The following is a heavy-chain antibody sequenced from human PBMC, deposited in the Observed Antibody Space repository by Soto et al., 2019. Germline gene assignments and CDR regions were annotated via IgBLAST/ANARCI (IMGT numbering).Heavy chain of an antibody. D-gene: IGHD3-3*01. J-gene: IGHJ6*02. CDR1: GGTFSSYA. CDR3: ASPTREWLPPARDYYCGMDV. Sequence: QVQLVQSGAEVKKPGSSVKVSCKASGGTFSSYAISWVRQAPGQGLEWMGGIIPIFGTANYAQKFQGRVTITADKSTSTAYMELSSLRSEDTAVYYCASPTREWLPPARDYYCGMDVWGQGTPVTVSS. CDR2: IIPIFGTA. V-gene: IGHV1-69*06.